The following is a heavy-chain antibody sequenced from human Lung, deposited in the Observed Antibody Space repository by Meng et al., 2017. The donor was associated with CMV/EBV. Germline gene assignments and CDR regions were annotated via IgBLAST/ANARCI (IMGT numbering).Heavy chain of an antibody. V-gene: IGHV1-2*02. CDR2: INPNSGGT. D-gene: IGHD6-13*01. CDR3: ARDPGFLSPGYSGSWSY. J-gene: IGHJ4*02. Sequence: TLTENYLSWVRQAPGQGLEWMGWINPNSGGTNYAQGFRGRVTMTRDTSISTAYMELTRLKSDDTAVYYCARDPGFLSPGYSGSWSYWGQGTLVTVSS. CDR1: TLTENY.